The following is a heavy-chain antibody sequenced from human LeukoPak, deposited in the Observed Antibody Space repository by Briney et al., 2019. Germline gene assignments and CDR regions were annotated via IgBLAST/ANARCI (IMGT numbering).Heavy chain of an antibody. J-gene: IGHJ4*02. CDR1: GFTFSSYG. Sequence: GGSLRLSCAASGFTFSSYGMTWVRQAPGKGLEWVSAISGSGGSTYYADSVKGRFTISRDNSKNTLYLQMNSLRDDDTAVYYCAIENGVLTGYPLDCWGQGTLVTVSS. D-gene: IGHD3-9*01. CDR3: AIENGVLTGYPLDC. V-gene: IGHV3-23*01. CDR2: ISGSGGST.